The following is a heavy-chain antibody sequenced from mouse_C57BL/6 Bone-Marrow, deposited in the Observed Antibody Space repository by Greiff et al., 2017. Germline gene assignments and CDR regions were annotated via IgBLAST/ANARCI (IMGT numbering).Heavy chain of an antibody. CDR1: GFTFSDYY. Sequence: EVKVVESGGGLVQPGGSLKLSCAASGFTFSDYYMYWVRQTPEKRLEWVAYISNGGGSTYYPDTVKGRFTISRDNAKNTLYLQMSRLKSEDTAMYDCASPYDYDPAWFAYGGQGTLVTVSA. D-gene: IGHD2-4*01. CDR3: ASPYDYDPAWFAY. V-gene: IGHV5-12*01. CDR2: ISNGGGST. J-gene: IGHJ3*01.